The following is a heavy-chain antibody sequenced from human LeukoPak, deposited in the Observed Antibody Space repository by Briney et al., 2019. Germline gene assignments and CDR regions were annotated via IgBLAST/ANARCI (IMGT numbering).Heavy chain of an antibody. V-gene: IGHV4-34*01. J-gene: IGHJ4*02. D-gene: IGHD3-16*01. CDR3: ARGVYYGGVPYHELDY. Sequence: SETLSLTCAVYGGSFSGYYWSWIRQPPGKGLEWVGEINHSGSTNYNPSLKRRVTISVDTSKNQFSLKLSSVTAADTAVYYCARGVYYGGVPYHELDYWGQGTLVTVSS. CDR2: INHSGST. CDR1: GGSFSGYY.